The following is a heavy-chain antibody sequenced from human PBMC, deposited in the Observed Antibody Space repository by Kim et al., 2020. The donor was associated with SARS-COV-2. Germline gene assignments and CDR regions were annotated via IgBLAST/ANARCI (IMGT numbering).Heavy chain of an antibody. CDR1: GFTFSSYS. Sequence: GGSLRLSCAASGFTFSSYSMNWVRQAPGKGLEWVSSISSSSSYIYYADSVKGRFTISRDNAKNSLYLQMNSLRAEDTAVYYCARDYPIVLRFLEWSEFPYYYGMDVWGQGTTVTVSS. CDR3: ARDYPIVLRFLEWSEFPYYYGMDV. J-gene: IGHJ6*02. V-gene: IGHV3-21*01. D-gene: IGHD3-3*01. CDR2: ISSSSSYI.